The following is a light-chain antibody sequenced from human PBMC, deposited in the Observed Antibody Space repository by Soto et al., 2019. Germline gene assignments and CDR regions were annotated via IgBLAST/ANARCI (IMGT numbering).Light chain of an antibody. Sequence: DIQMTQSPSTLSASVGDRVTLTCRASQTINNWLAWYQQKPGKAPKLLIYKASSLESGVPSRFSGSGSGTEFPLTISSLQPDDFATYYCQQYNNYLRTFGQGTKVEIK. CDR2: KAS. J-gene: IGKJ1*01. CDR1: QTINNW. V-gene: IGKV1-5*03. CDR3: QQYNNYLRT.